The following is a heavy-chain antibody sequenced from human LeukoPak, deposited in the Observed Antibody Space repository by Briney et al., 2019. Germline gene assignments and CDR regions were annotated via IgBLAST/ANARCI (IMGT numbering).Heavy chain of an antibody. Sequence: ASVKVSCKASGYTFTSYYMHWVRQAPGQGLEWMGIINPSGGSTSYAQKFQGRVTITADKSTSTAYMELSSLRSEDTAVYYCARASGNNYYYGMDVWGQGTTVTVSS. V-gene: IGHV1-46*01. CDR2: INPSGGST. CDR3: ARASGNNYYYGMDV. D-gene: IGHD1/OR15-1a*01. CDR1: GYTFTSYY. J-gene: IGHJ6*02.